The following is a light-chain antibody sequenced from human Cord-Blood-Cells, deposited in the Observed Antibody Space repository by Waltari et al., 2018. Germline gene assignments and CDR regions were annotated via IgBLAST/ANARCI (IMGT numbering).Light chain of an antibody. CDR2: DAS. V-gene: IGKV3-11*01. CDR1: HSVHSY. J-gene: IGKJ5*01. Sequence: EIVLTQSPATLSLSPGERSNLSCKASHSVHSYLAWYQPKPGQAPRLLIYDASNRATGIPARFSGSGSETDFTLTISSLEPEDFAVYYCQQRSNRPPSITLGQGTRLEIK. CDR3: QQRSNRPPSIT.